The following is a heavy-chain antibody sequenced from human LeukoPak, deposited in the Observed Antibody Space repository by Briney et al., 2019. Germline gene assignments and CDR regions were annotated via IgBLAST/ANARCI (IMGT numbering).Heavy chain of an antibody. CDR3: ARGGYGGYGIDY. D-gene: IGHD4-17*01. Sequence: ASVKVSCKASGYTFTGYHMHWVRQAPGQGLEWMGWINPNNGGTDYAQKFQGRVTMTRETSISTVYMELSRLRSDDTAVYYCARGGYGGYGIDYWGQGTLVAVSS. CDR2: INPNNGGT. V-gene: IGHV1-2*02. CDR1: GYTFTGYH. J-gene: IGHJ4*02.